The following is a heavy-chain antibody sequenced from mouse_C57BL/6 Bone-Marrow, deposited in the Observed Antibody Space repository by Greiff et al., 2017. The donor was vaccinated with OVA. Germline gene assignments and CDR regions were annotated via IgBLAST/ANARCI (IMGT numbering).Heavy chain of an antibody. CDR3: ARGGSYYGSSYY. Sequence: VQLQQSGAELVRPGASVKLSCKASGYTFTDYYINWVKQRPGQGLEWIARIYPGSGNTYYNEKFKGKATLTAEKSSSTAYMQLSSLTSEDSAVYFCARGGSYYGSSYYWGQGTTLTVSS. V-gene: IGHV1-76*01. CDR2: IYPGSGNT. CDR1: GYTFTDYY. J-gene: IGHJ2*01. D-gene: IGHD1-1*01.